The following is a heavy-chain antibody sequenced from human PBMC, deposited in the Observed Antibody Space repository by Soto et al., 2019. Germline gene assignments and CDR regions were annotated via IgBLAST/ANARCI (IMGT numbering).Heavy chain of an antibody. CDR2: ISSGSSYI. CDR3: ARDQYYDSSGYPFDY. V-gene: IGHV3-21*01. D-gene: IGHD3-22*01. CDR1: GFTFSSYS. Sequence: GGSLRLSCAASGFTFSSYSMNWVRQAPGKGLEWVSSISSGSSYIYYADSVKGRFTISRDNAKNSLYLQMNSLRAEDTAVYYCARDQYYDSSGYPFDYWGQGTLVTVSS. J-gene: IGHJ4*02.